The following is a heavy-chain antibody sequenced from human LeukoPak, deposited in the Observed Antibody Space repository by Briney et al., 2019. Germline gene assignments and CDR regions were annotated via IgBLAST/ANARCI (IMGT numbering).Heavy chain of an antibody. Sequence: PGGSLRLSCAASGFTFSSYEMNWVRQAPGKGLEWVSYISSSGSTIYYADSVKGRFTISRDNAKNSLYLQMNSLRAEDTAVYYCARLWFWERINDYWGQGTLVTVSS. V-gene: IGHV3-48*03. CDR3: ARLWFWERINDY. CDR2: ISSSGSTI. J-gene: IGHJ4*02. D-gene: IGHD3-10*01. CDR1: GFTFSSYE.